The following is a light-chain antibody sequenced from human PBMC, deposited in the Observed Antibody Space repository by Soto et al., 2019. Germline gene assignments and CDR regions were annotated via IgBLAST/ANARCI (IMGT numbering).Light chain of an antibody. CDR2: EVS. CDR1: SSDVGSYNL. Sequence: QSVVSQPAAVSGSLGQWVTIFCTRTSSDVGSYNLVSLYQQHPGKAPKLMIYEVSKRPSGVSNRFSGSKSGNTASLTISGLQAEDEADYYCCSYAGSSTFYVFGTGTNVTVL. J-gene: IGLJ1*01. CDR3: CSYAGSSTFYV. V-gene: IGLV2-23*02.